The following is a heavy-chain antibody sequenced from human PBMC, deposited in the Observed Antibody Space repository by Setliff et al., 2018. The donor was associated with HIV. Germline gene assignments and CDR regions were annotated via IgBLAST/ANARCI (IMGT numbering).Heavy chain of an antibody. Sequence: VASVKVSCKASGYTFTGNYIHWVRQAPGQGLEWMGWINPNGGGTNYEQKFQGRVTMTRDTSISTAYMELSRLRSDDTALYYCAKFYGDYHAFDIWGQGTMVTVSS. CDR1: GYTFTGNY. V-gene: IGHV1-2*02. J-gene: IGHJ3*02. CDR3: AKFYGDYHAFDI. CDR2: INPNGGGT. D-gene: IGHD4-17*01.